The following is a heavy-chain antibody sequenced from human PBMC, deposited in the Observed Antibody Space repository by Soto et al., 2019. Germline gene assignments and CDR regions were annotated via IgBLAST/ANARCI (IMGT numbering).Heavy chain of an antibody. Sequence: ASVKVSCKASGYTFTSYYMHWVRQAPGQGLEWMGIINPSGGSTSYAQKFQGRVTMTRDTSTRKVYMELRSLRSEDTAVYYCASTPALEMATIGGFDYYYYGMDVWGQGTTVTVCS. J-gene: IGHJ6*02. CDR2: INPSGGST. CDR3: ASTPALEMATIGGFDYYYYGMDV. D-gene: IGHD5-12*01. V-gene: IGHV1-46*01. CDR1: GYTFTSYY.